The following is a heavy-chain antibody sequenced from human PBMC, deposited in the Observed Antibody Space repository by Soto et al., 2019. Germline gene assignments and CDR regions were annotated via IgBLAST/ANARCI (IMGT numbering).Heavy chain of an antibody. J-gene: IGHJ6*03. CDR3: ARRLPYDYGDYDY. CDR2: VNPNTGYT. V-gene: IGHV1-8*01. Sequence: ASVKVSCKSSGYPFTSYEIHWIRQASGQGLEWMGWVNPNTGYTGYAQKFQGRVTTTRDTSMETAYLELRSLKLDDTAVYYCARRLPYDYGDYDYWG. CDR1: GYPFTSYE. D-gene: IGHD4-17*01.